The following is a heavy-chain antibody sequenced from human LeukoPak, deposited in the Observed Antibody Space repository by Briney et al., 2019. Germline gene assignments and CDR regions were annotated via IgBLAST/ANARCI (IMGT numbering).Heavy chain of an antibody. CDR2: IYTSGST. J-gene: IGHJ5*02. CDR1: GASISSGYYC. V-gene: IGHV4-61*02. D-gene: IGHD4-17*01. Sequence: SETLSLTCTVSGASISSGYYCWSWIRQPAGKGLEWIGRIYTSGSTNYNPSLKSRVTMSVDTSKNQFSLKLSSVTAADTAVYYCARETTVTYNWFDPWGQGTLVTVSS. CDR3: ARETTVTYNWFDP.